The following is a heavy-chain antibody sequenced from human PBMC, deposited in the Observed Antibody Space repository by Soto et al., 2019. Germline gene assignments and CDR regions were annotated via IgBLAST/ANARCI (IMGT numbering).Heavy chain of an antibody. D-gene: IGHD6-13*01. CDR2: IYPGDSDT. J-gene: IGHJ4*02. CDR3: ARTIAAADPGEWYYFDY. V-gene: IGHV5-51*03. Sequence: EVQLVQSGAEVKKPGESLKISGKGSGYSLTSYWIGWVRQLPGKGLEWMGIIYPGDSDTRYSPSFQGQVTISADKSISTAYLQWSSLKASDTAMYYCARTIAAADPGEWYYFDYWGQGTLVTVSS. CDR1: GYSLTSYW.